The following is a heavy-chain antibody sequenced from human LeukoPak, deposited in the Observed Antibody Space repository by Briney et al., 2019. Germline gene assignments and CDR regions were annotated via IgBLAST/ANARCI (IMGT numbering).Heavy chain of an antibody. CDR1: GGSISSYY. D-gene: IGHD5-18*01. CDR2: IYYSGST. V-gene: IGHV4-59*01. CDR3: ARGYVSDY. Sequence: PSETLSLTCTVSGGSISSYYWSWIRQPPGTGLEWIGYIYYSGSTNYNPSLKSRVTISVDTSKNQFSLKLSSVTAADTAVYYCARGYVSDYWGQGTLVTVSS. J-gene: IGHJ4*02.